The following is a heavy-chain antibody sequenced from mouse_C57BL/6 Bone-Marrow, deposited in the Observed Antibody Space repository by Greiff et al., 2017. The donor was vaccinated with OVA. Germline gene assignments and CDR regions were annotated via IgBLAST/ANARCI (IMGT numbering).Heavy chain of an antibody. CDR2: IYPRSGNT. D-gene: IGHD2-4*01. CDR3: ARSGEIYYEAY. V-gene: IGHV1-81*01. CDR1: GYTFTSYG. Sequence: QVQLKESGAELARPGASVKLSCKASGYTFTSYGISWVKQRTGQGLEWIGEIYPRSGNTYYNEKFKGKATLTADKSSSTAYMELRSLTSEDSAVDFCARSGEIYYEAYWGQGTLVTVSA. J-gene: IGHJ3*01.